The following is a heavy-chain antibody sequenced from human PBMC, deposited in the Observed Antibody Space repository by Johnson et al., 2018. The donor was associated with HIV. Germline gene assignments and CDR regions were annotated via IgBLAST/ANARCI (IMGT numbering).Heavy chain of an antibody. CDR1: GFTFSSYA. V-gene: IGHV3-23*04. J-gene: IGHJ3*02. Sequence: MQLVESGGGLVQPGGSLRLSCAASGFTFSSYAMSWVRQAPGKGLEWVSAISGSGGSTYYADSVKGRFTISRDNSKNTLYLQMNSLRAEETALYYCAKDRYTENDAFDIWGQGTMVTVSS. CDR2: ISGSGGST. D-gene: IGHD2-2*02. CDR3: AKDRYTENDAFDI.